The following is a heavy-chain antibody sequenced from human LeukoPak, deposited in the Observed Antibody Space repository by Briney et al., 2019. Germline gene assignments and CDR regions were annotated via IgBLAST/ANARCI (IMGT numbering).Heavy chain of an antibody. CDR1: GFTFSSYE. CDR3: ARVMWEVGALLSDY. V-gene: IGHV3-48*03. Sequence: GGSLRLSCAASGFTFSSYEMNWVRQAPGKGLEWVSYISSSGSTIYYADSVKGRFTISRDNAKNSLYLQMNSLRAEDTAVYYCARVMWEVGALLSDYWGQGTLVTVSS. J-gene: IGHJ4*02. CDR2: ISSSGSTI. D-gene: IGHD1-26*01.